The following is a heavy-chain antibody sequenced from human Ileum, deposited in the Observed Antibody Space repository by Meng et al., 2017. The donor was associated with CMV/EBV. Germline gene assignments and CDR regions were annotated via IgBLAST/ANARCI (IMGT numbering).Heavy chain of an antibody. D-gene: IGHD1-26*01. CDR3: ARGIRVGDTGWPFDY. J-gene: IGHJ4*02. Sequence: QVQLVQSGPEVKKPGASVIGSXKASGYTFTGYYIPWVRQAPGQGLEWMGYINPNSGGTNFAQNFQGRVTMIRDRSISTAYMELSRLRSDDTAVYFCARGIRVGDTGWPFDYWGQGTLVNVSS. CDR2: INPNSGGT. CDR1: GYTFTGYY. V-gene: IGHV1-2*02.